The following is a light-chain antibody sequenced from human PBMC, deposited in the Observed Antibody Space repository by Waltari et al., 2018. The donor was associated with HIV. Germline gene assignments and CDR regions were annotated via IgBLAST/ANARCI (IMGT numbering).Light chain of an antibody. CDR1: SNNVGNQG. CDR3: AAWDSSLDSWV. Sequence: QTGLTQPPSVSKGLRQTATLTCPGNSNNVGNQGAAWLQQHQGHPPKLLSYRNDNRPSGISERLSASRSGNTASLTITGLQPEDEADYYCAAWDSSLDSWVFGGGKKVTVL. CDR2: RND. J-gene: IGLJ3*02. V-gene: IGLV10-54*01.